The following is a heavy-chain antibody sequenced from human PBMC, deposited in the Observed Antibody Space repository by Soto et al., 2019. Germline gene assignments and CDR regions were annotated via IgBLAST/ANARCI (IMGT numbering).Heavy chain of an antibody. CDR2: TYYRSRWYN. CDR1: GDSVPSNSAA. CDR3: AGTSSLQWYYMDV. D-gene: IGHD1-7*01. V-gene: IGHV6-1*01. Sequence: SQTLSLTFVISGDSVPSNSAAGNWIRQSPSRGLEWLGRTYYRSRWYNDYAVSVRSRITVNADTSKNQFSLHLNSVTPEDTAVYYCAGTSSLQWYYMDVWDKGTTVTVSS. J-gene: IGHJ6*03.